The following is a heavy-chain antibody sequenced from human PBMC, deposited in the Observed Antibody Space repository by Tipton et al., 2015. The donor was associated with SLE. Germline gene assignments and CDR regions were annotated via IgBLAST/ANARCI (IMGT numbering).Heavy chain of an antibody. J-gene: IGHJ4*02. Sequence: SLRLSCAASGFTFSSYAMSWVRQAPGKGLEWVSAISGSGGSTYYADSVKGRFTISRDNSKNTLYLQMNSLRAEDTAVYYCALYLDYYDSSGYNYWGQGTLVTVSS. D-gene: IGHD3-22*01. CDR3: ALYLDYYDSSGYNY. CDR2: ISGSGGST. V-gene: IGHV3-23*01. CDR1: GFTFSSYA.